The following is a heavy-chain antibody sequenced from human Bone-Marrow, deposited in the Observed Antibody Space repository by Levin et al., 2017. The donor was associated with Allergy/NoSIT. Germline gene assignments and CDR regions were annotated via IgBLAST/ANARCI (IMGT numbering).Heavy chain of an antibody. V-gene: IGHV3-53*01. CDR2: LYSGGNT. CDR3: ARVMYPSGYNVYYYYMDV. CDR1: GFSVTSSY. D-gene: IGHD5-12*01. Sequence: PGGSLRLSCVVSGFSVTSSYMSWVRQAPGGGPEWIALLYSGGNTHYADSVKGRSTISRDRSRNTLYLQMNSLRAEDTAVYFCARVMYPSGYNVYYYYMDVWGKGTTVTVS. J-gene: IGHJ6*03.